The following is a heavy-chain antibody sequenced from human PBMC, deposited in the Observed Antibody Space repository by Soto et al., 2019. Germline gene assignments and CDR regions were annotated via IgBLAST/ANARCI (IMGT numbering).Heavy chain of an antibody. Sequence: SETLSLTCTVSGGSISSYYWSWIRQPPGKGLEWIGYIYYSGSTNYNPSLKSRVTISVDTSNNQFSLKLSSVTAADTAVYYCARDMTSYCSGGSCSYFDYWGQGTLVTAPQ. CDR2: IYYSGST. J-gene: IGHJ4*02. CDR3: ARDMTSYCSGGSCSYFDY. D-gene: IGHD2-15*01. CDR1: GGSISSYY. V-gene: IGHV4-59*01.